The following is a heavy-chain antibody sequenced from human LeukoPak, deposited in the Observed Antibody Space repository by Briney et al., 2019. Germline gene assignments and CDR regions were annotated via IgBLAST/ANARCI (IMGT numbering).Heavy chain of an antibody. CDR2: IYYSGSS. Sequence: TSETLSLTCTVSGGSINNGGYYWSWIRQHPGKGLEWIGYIYYSGSSYYNPSLRSRVTISVDTSKNHFSLKLSSVTAADTAVYYCARNRDGYNSFDYWGQGTLVTVSS. V-gene: IGHV4-31*03. J-gene: IGHJ4*02. CDR1: GGSINNGGYY. D-gene: IGHD5-24*01. CDR3: ARNRDGYNSFDY.